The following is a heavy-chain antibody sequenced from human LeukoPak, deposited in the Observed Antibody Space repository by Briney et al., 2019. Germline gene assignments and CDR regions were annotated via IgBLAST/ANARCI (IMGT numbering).Heavy chain of an antibody. CDR2: ISYDGSNK. Sequence: GGSLRLYCAASGFTFSSYGMHWVRQAPGKGLEWVAVISYDGSNKYYADSVKGRFTISRDNSKNTLYLQMNSLRAEDTAVYYCAKDRGSYSSGWTGFDYWGQGTLVTVSS. CDR3: AKDRGSYSSGWTGFDY. J-gene: IGHJ4*02. V-gene: IGHV3-30*18. CDR1: GFTFSSYG. D-gene: IGHD6-19*01.